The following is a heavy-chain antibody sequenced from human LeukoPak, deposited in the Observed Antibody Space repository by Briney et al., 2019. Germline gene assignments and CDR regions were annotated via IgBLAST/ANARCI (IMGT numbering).Heavy chain of an antibody. CDR3: ARYSSSSSYYYYMDV. CDR2: IYTSGST. V-gene: IGHV4-61*02. D-gene: IGHD6-6*01. J-gene: IGHJ6*03. Sequence: SETLSLTCTVSGGSISSGSYYWSWIRQPAGKGLEWIGRIYTSGSTNYNPSLRSRVTISVGTSKNQFSLKLSSVTAADTAVYYCARYSSSSSYYYYMDVWGKGTTVTVSS. CDR1: GGSISSGSYY.